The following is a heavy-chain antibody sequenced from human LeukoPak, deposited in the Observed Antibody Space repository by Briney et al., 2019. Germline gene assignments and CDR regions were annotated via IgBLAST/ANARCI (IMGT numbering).Heavy chain of an antibody. J-gene: IGHJ3*02. D-gene: IGHD3-3*01. CDR2: IYYSGST. CDR1: GGSIRSYY. CDR3: ARFVFGGNAFDI. Sequence: SETLSLTCTVSGGSIRSYYWSWIRQPPGKGLEWIGYIYYSGSTSYNPSLKSRVTTSVDTSKNQFSLKLRSVIAADTAVYYCARFVFGGNAFDIWGKGTMVTVSS. V-gene: IGHV4-59*01.